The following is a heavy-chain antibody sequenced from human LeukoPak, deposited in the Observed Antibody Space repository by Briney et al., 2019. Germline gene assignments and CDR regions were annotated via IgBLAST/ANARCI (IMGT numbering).Heavy chain of an antibody. CDR1: GGSISSSSYY. CDR2: IYYSGST. J-gene: IGHJ4*02. Sequence: PSETLSLTCTVSGGSISSSSYYWGWIRQPPGKGLEWIGSIYYSGSTYYNPSLKSRVTISVDTSKNQFSLKLSSVTAADTAVYYCARHEDCSSTSCYLGYFDYWGQGTLVTVSS. CDR3: ARHEDCSSTSCYLGYFDY. D-gene: IGHD2-2*01. V-gene: IGHV4-39*01.